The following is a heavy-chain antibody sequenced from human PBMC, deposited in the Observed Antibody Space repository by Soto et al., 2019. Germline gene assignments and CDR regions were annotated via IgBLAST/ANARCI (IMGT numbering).Heavy chain of an antibody. Sequence: ASVKVSCKASGYTFTGYYMHWVRQAPGQGLEWMGWINPNSGGTNYAQKFQGWVTMTRDTSISTAYMELSRLRSDDTAVYYCAMGGAIRYFDWYPSVLDYWGQGTLVTVSS. CDR3: AMGGAIRYFDWYPSVLDY. CDR2: INPNSGGT. D-gene: IGHD3-9*01. V-gene: IGHV1-2*04. CDR1: GYTFTGYY. J-gene: IGHJ4*02.